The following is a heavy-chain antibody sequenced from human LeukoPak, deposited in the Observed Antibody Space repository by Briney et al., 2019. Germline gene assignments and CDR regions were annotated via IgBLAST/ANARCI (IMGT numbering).Heavy chain of an antibody. CDR2: IYISGST. Sequence: SETLSLTCTVSGGSISSYYWSWIRQPAGKGLEWIGRIYISGSTNYNPSLKSRVTMSVDTSKNQFSLKLSSVTAADTAVYYCARAPPYGSGSYLPDYWGQGTLVTVSS. D-gene: IGHD3-10*01. J-gene: IGHJ4*02. V-gene: IGHV4-4*07. CDR1: GGSISSYY. CDR3: ARAPPYGSGSYLPDY.